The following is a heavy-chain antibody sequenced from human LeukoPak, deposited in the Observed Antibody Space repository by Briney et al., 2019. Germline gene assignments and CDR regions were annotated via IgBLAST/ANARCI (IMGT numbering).Heavy chain of an antibody. V-gene: IGHV3-23*01. CDR2: ISASGGST. CDR3: ARSLYTAMAKSYFDY. Sequence: GGSLRLSCGASGFXFSSYAMSWVRQAPGKGLEWVSVISASGGSTGYADSVKGRFTLSRDNSKNTLSLQMNSLRAEDTAVYYCARSLYTAMAKSYFDYWGQGTLVTVSS. CDR1: GFXFSSYA. D-gene: IGHD5-18*01. J-gene: IGHJ4*02.